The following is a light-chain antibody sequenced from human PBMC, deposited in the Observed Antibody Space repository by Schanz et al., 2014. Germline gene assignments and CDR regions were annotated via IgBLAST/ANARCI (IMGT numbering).Light chain of an antibody. Sequence: DIQMTQSPSSLSASVGDRVTITCRASQTIGNYLNWYQQPPGKAPRLLIYFASSLQSGVPSRYSGSGSGTDFTLTISSLQPEDFATYYCQQSYSIPWTFGQGTRVEIK. CDR3: QQSYSIPWT. J-gene: IGKJ1*01. CDR1: QTIGNY. V-gene: IGKV1-39*01. CDR2: FAS.